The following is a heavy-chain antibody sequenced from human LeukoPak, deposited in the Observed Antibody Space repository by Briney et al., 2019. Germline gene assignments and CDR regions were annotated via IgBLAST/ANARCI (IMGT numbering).Heavy chain of an antibody. D-gene: IGHD5-12*01. Sequence: ASVKVSCKASGYTFTSYGISWVRQAPGQGLEWMGWISAYNGNTNYAQKLQGRVTITADESTSTAYMELSSLRSEDAAVYYRAGEGGYDFDYWGQGTLVTVSS. CDR1: GYTFTSYG. CDR3: AGEGGYDFDY. V-gene: IGHV1-18*01. J-gene: IGHJ4*02. CDR2: ISAYNGNT.